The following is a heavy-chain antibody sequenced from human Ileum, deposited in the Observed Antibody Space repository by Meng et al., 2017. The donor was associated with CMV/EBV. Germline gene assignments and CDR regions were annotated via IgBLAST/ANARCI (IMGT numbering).Heavy chain of an antibody. Sequence: QLEAVGPGLLTGAELLSLTGTSCGALISSGSDSWAWFRQQPGERLETIGGTYFSGIADYNPSLKSRVTISLHATQKQFSLRLTSVTAADSAVYFCARDLTNKWFYYWGQGTLVTVSS. D-gene: IGHD1-26*01. CDR1: GALISSGSDS. CDR3: ARDLTNKWFYY. J-gene: IGHJ4*02. CDR2: TYFSGIA. V-gene: IGHV4-39*07.